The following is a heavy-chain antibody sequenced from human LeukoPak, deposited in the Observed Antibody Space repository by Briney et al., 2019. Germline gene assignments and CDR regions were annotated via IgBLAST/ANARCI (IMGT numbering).Heavy chain of an antibody. CDR2: VYHSGST. J-gene: IGHJ3*02. CDR3: ARSPSAADLGAFDI. V-gene: IGHV4-38-2*01. Sequence: SETLSLTCAVSGYSISSAYYWGWIRQPPGKGLEWIGTVYHSGSTYYNLSLKSRVTISVDTSKNQFSLKLSSVTAADTAVYYCARSPSAADLGAFDIWGQGTMVTVSS. CDR1: GYSISSAYY.